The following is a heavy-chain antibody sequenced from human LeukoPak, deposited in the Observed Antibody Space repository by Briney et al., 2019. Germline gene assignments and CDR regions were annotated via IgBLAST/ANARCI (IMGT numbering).Heavy chain of an antibody. Sequence: SETLSLTCTVSGGSISSYYWSWIRQPSGKGLEWIGYIYYSGSTNYNPSLKSRVIISVDTSKNQFSLKLSSVTAADTAVYYCARALGRGRITMVRGAPSYFDYWGQGTLVTVSS. CDR3: ARALGRGRITMVRGAPSYFDY. J-gene: IGHJ4*02. CDR1: GGSISSYY. CDR2: IYYSGST. D-gene: IGHD3-10*01. V-gene: IGHV4-59*01.